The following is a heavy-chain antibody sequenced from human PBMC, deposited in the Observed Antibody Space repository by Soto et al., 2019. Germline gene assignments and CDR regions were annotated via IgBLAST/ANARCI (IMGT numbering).Heavy chain of an antibody. V-gene: IGHV5-10-1*01. CDR1: GYSFTSYW. CDR3: ARFAVNYYYDYGNEV. J-gene: IGHJ6*02. Sequence: GESLKISCKGSGYSFTSYWISWVRQMPGKGLEWMGRIDPSDSYTNYSPSFQGHVTISADKSISTAYLQWSSLKASDTAMYYCARFAVNYYYDYGNEVWGQATTVTVSS. CDR2: IDPSDSYT.